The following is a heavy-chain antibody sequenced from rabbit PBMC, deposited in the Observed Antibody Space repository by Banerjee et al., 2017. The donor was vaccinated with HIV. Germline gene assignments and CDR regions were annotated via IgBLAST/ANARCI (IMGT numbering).Heavy chain of an antibody. D-gene: IGHD6-1*01. CDR1: GFSLSSYD. CDR2: IDTGSGYT. V-gene: IGHV1S47*01. J-gene: IGHJ2*01. CDR3: ARERAGDAAYGYVGHDGFDP. Sequence: QEQLEESGGDLVKPEGSLTLTCTASGFSLSSYDMCWVRQAPGKGLEWIGCIDTGSGYTYYASWAKGRFTITRSTSLKTVTLQLNSLTAADTATYFCARERAGDAAYGYVGHDGFDPRGPGTLVTVS.